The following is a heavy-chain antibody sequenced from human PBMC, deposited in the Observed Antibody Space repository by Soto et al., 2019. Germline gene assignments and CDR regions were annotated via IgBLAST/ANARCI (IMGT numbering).Heavy chain of an antibody. CDR3: AKDLTVATITPATFDY. CDR2: ISGSGGST. J-gene: IGHJ4*02. V-gene: IGHV3-23*01. D-gene: IGHD5-12*01. CDR1: GLTFSSYA. Sequence: GGSLRLSCAASGLTFSSYAMSWVRQAPGKGLEWVSAISGSGGSTYYADSVKGRFTISRDNSKNTLYLQMNSLRAEDTAVYYCAKDLTVATITPATFDYWGQGTLVTVSS.